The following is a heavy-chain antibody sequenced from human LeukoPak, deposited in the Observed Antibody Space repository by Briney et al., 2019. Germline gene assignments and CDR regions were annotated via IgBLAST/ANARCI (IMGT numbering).Heavy chain of an antibody. CDR2: IYSGGST. CDR3: ARELYYDFWSGYLGNGMDV. D-gene: IGHD3-3*01. V-gene: IGHV3-53*01. Sequence: GGSLRLSCAASGFTVSSNYMSWVRQAPGKGLEWVSVIYSGGSTYYADSVKGRFTISRDNSKSTLYLQMNSLRAEDTAVYYCARELYYDFWSGYLGNGMDVWGQGTTVTVSS. CDR1: GFTVSSNY. J-gene: IGHJ6*02.